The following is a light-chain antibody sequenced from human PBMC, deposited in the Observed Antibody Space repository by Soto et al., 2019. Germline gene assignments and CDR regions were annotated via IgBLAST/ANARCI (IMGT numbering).Light chain of an antibody. CDR2: DAS. CDR1: QSVGRS. V-gene: IGKV3-11*01. CDR3: QQYWT. Sequence: EIVLTQSPATLSLSPGERATLSCWASQSVGRSLAWYQQKPGQAPRLLINDASNRATGIPARFGGSGSGTDFTLTISSLEPEDFAVYYCQQYWTFGQGTKVEIK. J-gene: IGKJ1*01.